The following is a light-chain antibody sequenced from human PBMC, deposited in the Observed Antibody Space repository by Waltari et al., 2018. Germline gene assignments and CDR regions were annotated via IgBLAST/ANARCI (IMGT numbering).Light chain of an antibody. Sequence: SYELTQPSSVSVSPGQTAKITCSVTKKYVRWFQQKPGRAPVLGIYKDTERPSGIPERFSGPSSGTTVTLTISGAQGEDEAEYYCNCATDDNVRIFGGGTRLTVL. CDR3: NCATDDNVRI. CDR1: TKKY. J-gene: IGLJ2*01. CDR2: KDT. V-gene: IGLV3-27*01.